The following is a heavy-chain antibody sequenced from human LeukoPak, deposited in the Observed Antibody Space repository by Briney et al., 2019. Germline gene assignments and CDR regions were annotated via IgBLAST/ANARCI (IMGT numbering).Heavy chain of an antibody. D-gene: IGHD2-15*01. V-gene: IGHV3-30*02. CDR2: IRSDGSNE. J-gene: IGHJ4*02. CDR1: GFTFSSYS. Sequence: GGSLRLSCAASGFTFSSYSMNWVRQAPGKGLEWVAFIRSDGSNEYYAGSVKGRFTISRDNFKSTLSPQMNSLRPEDTALYYCARDRTKYCSGGTCYSSYSFDYWGQGTLVTVSS. CDR3: ARDRTKYCSGGTCYSSYSFDY.